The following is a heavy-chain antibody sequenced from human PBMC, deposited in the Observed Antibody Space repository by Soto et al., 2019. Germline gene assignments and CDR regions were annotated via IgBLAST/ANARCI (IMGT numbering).Heavy chain of an antibody. Sequence: GGSLRLSCAASGFVFSSYAMSWVRQAPGKGLEWVSAISGSGTTAYYADSVKGRFIFSRDNPKNTMYLQMNNLRAEDTAVYYCARGGDPDYWGQGT. J-gene: IGHJ4*02. CDR3: ARGGDPDY. V-gene: IGHV3-23*01. CDR2: ISGSGTTA. D-gene: IGHD2-21*02. CDR1: GFVFSSYA.